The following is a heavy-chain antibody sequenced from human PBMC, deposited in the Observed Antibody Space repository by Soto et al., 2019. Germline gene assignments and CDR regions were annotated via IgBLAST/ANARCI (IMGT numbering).Heavy chain of an antibody. J-gene: IGHJ6*02. D-gene: IGHD3-16*01. V-gene: IGHV3-23*01. CDR2: ISGSGGST. CDR1: GFTFSRYV. CDR3: ANWGGYYYGMDV. Sequence: EVQLLESGGGLVQPGGSLRLSCAASGFTFSRYVMSWVRQAPGKGLEWVSAISGSGGSTYYADSVKGRFTISRDNSKNTLYLQMNSLRAEDTAVYYCANWGGYYYGMDVWGQGTTVTVSS.